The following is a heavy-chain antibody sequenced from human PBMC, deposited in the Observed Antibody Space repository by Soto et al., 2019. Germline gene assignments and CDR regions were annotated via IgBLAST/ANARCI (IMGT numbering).Heavy chain of an antibody. Sequence: PSETLSLTCTVSGGSISSGGYYWSWIRQPPGKGLEWIGEINHSGSTNYNPSLKSRVTISVDTSKNQFSLKLSSVTAADTAVYYCARGRGPSIAARRLYNWFDPWGQGTLVTVSS. J-gene: IGHJ5*02. CDR3: ARGRGPSIAARRLYNWFDP. CDR2: INHSGST. V-gene: IGHV4-39*07. CDR1: GGSISSGGYY. D-gene: IGHD6-6*01.